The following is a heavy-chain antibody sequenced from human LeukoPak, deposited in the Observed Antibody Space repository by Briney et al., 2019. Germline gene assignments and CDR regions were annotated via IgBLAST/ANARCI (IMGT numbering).Heavy chain of an antibody. CDR3: SRGRAASFDV. CDR1: GDSISSSY. Sequence: SETLSLTCTVSGDSISSSYWNWIRQPPGKGLEWIGYIFYTGSTNYNPSLRSRVTISVDTSKNQVSLMLSSVTAADTAVYYCSRGRAASFDVWGQGTMVTVSS. D-gene: IGHD5-12*01. V-gene: IGHV4-59*01. J-gene: IGHJ3*01. CDR2: IFYTGST.